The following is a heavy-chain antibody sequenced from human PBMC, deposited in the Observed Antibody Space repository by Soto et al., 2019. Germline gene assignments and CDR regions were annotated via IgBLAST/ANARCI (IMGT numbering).Heavy chain of an antibody. Sequence: GGSLRLSCAASGFTFSNYGMHWARQAPGKGLEWVAAILYDGSNKYYADSVKGRFTISRDNSKNTLYLQMNSLRAEDTAVYYCAREYSSGWKTFDYWGQRTLVTVSS. D-gene: IGHD6-19*01. CDR2: ILYDGSNK. CDR3: AREYSSGWKTFDY. V-gene: IGHV3-33*01. CDR1: GFTFSNYG. J-gene: IGHJ4*02.